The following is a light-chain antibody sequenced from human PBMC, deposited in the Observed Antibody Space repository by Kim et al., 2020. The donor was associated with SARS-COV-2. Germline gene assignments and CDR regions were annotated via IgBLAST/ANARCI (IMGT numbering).Light chain of an antibody. CDR2: TAS. V-gene: IGKV3-20*01. CDR3: QQYGSSPRT. Sequence: SSGQRSTPAVQAIYIVRSKYLAWYHQNPSQAPSLLIYTASNRATGIPDRFSGSWSGTDFTLSITRLEPEDFAVYYCQQYGSSPRTFGQGTKVDIK. CDR1: YIVRSKY. J-gene: IGKJ1*01.